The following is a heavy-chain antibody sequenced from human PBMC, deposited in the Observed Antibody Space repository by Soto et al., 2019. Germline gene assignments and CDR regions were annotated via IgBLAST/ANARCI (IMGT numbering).Heavy chain of an antibody. CDR2: INPSGGST. V-gene: IGHV1-46*01. D-gene: IGHD3-10*01. J-gene: IGHJ6*02. Sequence: AASVKVSCKASGYTFTSYYMHWVRQAPGQGLEWMGIINPSGGSTSYAQKFQGRVTMTRDTSTSTVYMELSSLRSEDTAVYYCARESVRGGSRTTYYCMDVRGQGTTVTGS. CDR1: GYTFTSYY. CDR3: ARESVRGGSRTTYYCMDV.